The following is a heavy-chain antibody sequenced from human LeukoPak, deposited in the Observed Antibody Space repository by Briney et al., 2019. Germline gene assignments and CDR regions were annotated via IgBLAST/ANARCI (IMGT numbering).Heavy chain of an antibody. CDR2: INHSGST. J-gene: IGHJ4*02. CDR3: ARGYSGYFDY. CDR1: GGSISGYY. Sequence: SETLSLTCTVSGGSISGYYWSWIRQPPGKGLEWIGEINHSGSTNYNPSLKSRVTISVDTSKNQFSLKLSSVTAADTAVYYCARGYSGYFDYWGQGTLVTVSS. V-gene: IGHV4-34*01. D-gene: IGHD3-22*01.